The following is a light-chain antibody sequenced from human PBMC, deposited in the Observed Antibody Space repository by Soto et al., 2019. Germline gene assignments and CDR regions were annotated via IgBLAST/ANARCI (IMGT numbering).Light chain of an antibody. V-gene: IGKV1-9*01. CDR2: AAS. CDR1: QGIGGY. Sequence: DIQLTQSPSFLSASVGDRVTITCRASQGIGGYFAWYQQKPGKAPNLLIYAASALQSGVPSRFSGSGSGTEFTLTISSLQPEDFATYYCQQLYTYPRTFGQGTKVEIK. CDR3: QQLYTYPRT. J-gene: IGKJ1*01.